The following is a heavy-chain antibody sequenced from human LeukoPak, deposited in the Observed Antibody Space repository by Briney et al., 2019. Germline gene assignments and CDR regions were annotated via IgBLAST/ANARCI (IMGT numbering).Heavy chain of an antibody. J-gene: IGHJ4*02. CDR2: IYTSGST. D-gene: IGHD3-3*01. CDR1: GGSISSYY. V-gene: IGHV4-4*07. Sequence: SETLSLTCTVSGGSISSYYWSWIRQPAGRGLEWIGRIYTSGSTNYNPSLKSRVTMSVDTSKNQFSLNLSSVTAADTAIYYCARGLASGYPPIPFDYWGQGTQVTVSS. CDR3: ARGLASGYPPIPFDY.